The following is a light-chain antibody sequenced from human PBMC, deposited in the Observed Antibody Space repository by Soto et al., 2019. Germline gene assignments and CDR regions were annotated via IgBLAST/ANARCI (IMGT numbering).Light chain of an antibody. CDR2: DNS. CDR1: SSNIGAGYD. J-gene: IGLJ2*01. CDR3: QSYDSSLRRV. V-gene: IGLV1-40*01. Sequence: QSVLTQPPSVSGAXGXXXXISCTGSSSNIGAGYDVHWYQQLPGTAPKLLIYDNSNRPSGVPDRFSGSKSGTSASLAITGLQAEDEADYYCQSYDSSLRRVFGGGTKLTVL.